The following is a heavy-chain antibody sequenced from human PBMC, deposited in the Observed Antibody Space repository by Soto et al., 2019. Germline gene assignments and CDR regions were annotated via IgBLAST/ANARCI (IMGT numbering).Heavy chain of an antibody. Sequence: PGGSLRLSCAASGFTVSSNYMSWVRQAPGKGLEWVSVIYSGGSTYYADSVKGRFTISRDNSKNTLYLQMNSLRTEDTAVYYCTTDLTIMITFGGVIVMEDMGYWGQGTLVTVSS. J-gene: IGHJ4*02. V-gene: IGHV3-66*01. CDR3: TTDLTIMITFGGVIVMEDMGY. CDR1: GFTVSSNY. CDR2: IYSGGST. D-gene: IGHD3-16*02.